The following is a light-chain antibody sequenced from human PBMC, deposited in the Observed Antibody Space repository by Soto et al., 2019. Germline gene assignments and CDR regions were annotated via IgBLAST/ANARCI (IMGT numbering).Light chain of an antibody. V-gene: IGKV3-11*01. J-gene: IGKJ5*01. CDR3: QQRNIWPPVT. CDR2: GAF. CDR1: PSVTNY. Sequence: ESVLTQAPATLSLSPGERATLSCRASPSVTNYLAWYQQKPGQAPRLLIYGAFNRATGIPARFSGSGSGTDFTLTISSLEPEDFAVYYCQQRNIWPPVTFGQGTLLEIK.